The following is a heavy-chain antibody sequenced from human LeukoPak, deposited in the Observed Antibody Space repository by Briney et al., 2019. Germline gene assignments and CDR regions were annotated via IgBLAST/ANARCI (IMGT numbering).Heavy chain of an antibody. CDR3: ARADSSGYGFDY. CDR2: FYSSGST. Sequence: SETLSLTCTVSGGSISSYYWGWIRQPAGKGLEWIGRFYSSGSTNQNPSLKSRVTMSVDTSKNQFSLKLRSVTAADTAMYYCARADSSGYGFDYWGQGTLVTVSS. V-gene: IGHV4-4*07. CDR1: GGSISSYY. D-gene: IGHD3-22*01. J-gene: IGHJ4*02.